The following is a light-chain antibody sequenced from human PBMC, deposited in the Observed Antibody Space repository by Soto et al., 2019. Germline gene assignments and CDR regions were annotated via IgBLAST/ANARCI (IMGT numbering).Light chain of an antibody. Sequence: DIVMTQSPLSLPVTPGEPASISCRSSQSLLHSNGYNCLDWYLQKPGQSPQLLIYLGSNRAPGVPDRFSGSGSGTDFTLKISRVEAEDVGVYYCMQALQTPRSFGGGTKVEIK. CDR2: LGS. CDR1: QSLLHSNGYNC. CDR3: MQALQTPRS. J-gene: IGKJ4*01. V-gene: IGKV2-28*01.